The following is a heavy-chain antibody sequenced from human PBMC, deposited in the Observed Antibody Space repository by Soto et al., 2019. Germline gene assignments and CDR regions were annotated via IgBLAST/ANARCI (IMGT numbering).Heavy chain of an antibody. CDR1: GGSITSDYSC. CDR3: ARGPSGDKVHY. J-gene: IGHJ4*02. Sequence: QVQLQESGPGLVKPSQTLSLTCTVSGGSITSDYSCWSWIRQPPGERLEWIGHIFDSGTTYTNPSLRSQVAISLDTSKNHFSRTLSSVTAADTAVYYCARGPSGDKVHYWGQGALVTVSS. CDR2: IFDSGTT. V-gene: IGHV4-30-4*01. D-gene: IGHD7-27*01.